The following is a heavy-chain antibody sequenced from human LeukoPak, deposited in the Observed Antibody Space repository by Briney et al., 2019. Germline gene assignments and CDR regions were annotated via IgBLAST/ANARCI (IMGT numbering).Heavy chain of an antibody. CDR3: ARHLRAYYGSGSYCPLFDY. D-gene: IGHD3-10*01. J-gene: IGHJ4*02. V-gene: IGHV1-46*01. Sequence: ASVKVSCKASGYTFTSYYMHWVRQAAGQGGEGRVIINPCGGSKSYAQKFQGRVTMTRDTSTSTVYMQLSSQRTEDTAVYYCARHLRAYYGSGSYCPLFDYSGQGTLVTVSS. CDR2: INPCGGSK. CDR1: GYTFTSYY.